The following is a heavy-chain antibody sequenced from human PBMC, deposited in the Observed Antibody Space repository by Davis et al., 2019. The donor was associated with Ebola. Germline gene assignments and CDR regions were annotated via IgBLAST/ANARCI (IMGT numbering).Heavy chain of an antibody. J-gene: IGHJ6*02. D-gene: IGHD3-3*01. CDR2: INENGGSS. CDR3: ARVGGDLRGMDV. Sequence: GESLKISCSASGFTFSSYAMHWVRQAPGKGLEYVSAINENGGSSYYADSVKGRITISRDNAKNSLYLQMNSLRDEDTAVYYCARVGGDLRGMDVWGQGTTVTVSS. CDR1: GFTFSSYA. V-gene: IGHV3-64*04.